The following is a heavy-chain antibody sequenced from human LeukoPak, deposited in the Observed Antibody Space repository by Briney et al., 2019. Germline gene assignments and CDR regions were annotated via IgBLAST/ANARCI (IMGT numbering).Heavy chain of an antibody. CDR1: GFTVSSNY. V-gene: IGHV3-53*01. J-gene: IGHJ3*02. CDR3: ASGDLPRAFDI. CDR2: IYSGGST. D-gene: IGHD3-10*01. Sequence: GRSLRLSCAASGFTVSSNYMSWVRQAPGKGLEWVSVIYSGGSTYYADSVKGRCTISRDNSKNTLYLQMNSLRAEDTAVYYCASGDLPRAFDIWGQGTMVTVSS.